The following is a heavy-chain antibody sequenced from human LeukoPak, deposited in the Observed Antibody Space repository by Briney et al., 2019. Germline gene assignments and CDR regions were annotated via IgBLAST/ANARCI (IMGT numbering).Heavy chain of an antibody. CDR3: AKKAVVGATYFDY. CDR1: GFSISHYY. J-gene: IGHJ4*02. CDR2: IYTGGGT. Sequence: GGSLRLSCAASGFSISHYYMTWVRQTPGKGLDWVSVIYTGGGTNYGDSVKGRFTISRDNSKNTLYLQMNSLRAEDTAVYYCAKKAVVGATYFDYWGQGTLVTVSS. D-gene: IGHD1-26*01. V-gene: IGHV3-53*01.